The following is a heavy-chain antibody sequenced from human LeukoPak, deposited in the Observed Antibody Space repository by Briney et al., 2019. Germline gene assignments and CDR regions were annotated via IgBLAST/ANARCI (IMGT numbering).Heavy chain of an antibody. V-gene: IGHV1-8*03. D-gene: IGHD6-13*01. CDR2: MNPNSGNT. CDR3: ARGSSSWPFYYYYYYMDV. CDR1: GYTFTIYD. J-gene: IGHJ6*03. Sequence: ASVKVSYKSSGYTFTIYDINWVRQATGQGLEWMGWMNPNSGNTGYAQKFQGRVTITRNTSISTAYMELSSLRSEDTAVYYCARGSSSWPFYYYYYYMDVWGKGTTVTVSS.